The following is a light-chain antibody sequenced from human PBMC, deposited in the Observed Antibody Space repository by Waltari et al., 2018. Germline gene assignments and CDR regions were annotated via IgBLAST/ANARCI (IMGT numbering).Light chain of an antibody. CDR3: NSRDSSGNHLV. J-gene: IGLJ2*01. CDR1: SLRSYY. Sequence: SSELTQDPAVAVALGQTVRITGQGDSLRSYYASWYQQKPGQAPVLVSYGKNNRPSGIPDRFSGSSSGNTASLTLTGAQAADEADYYCNSRDSSGNHLVFGGGTKLTVL. V-gene: IGLV3-19*01. CDR2: GKN.